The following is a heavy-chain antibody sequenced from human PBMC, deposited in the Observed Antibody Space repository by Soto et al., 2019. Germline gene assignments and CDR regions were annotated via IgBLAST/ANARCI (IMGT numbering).Heavy chain of an antibody. J-gene: IGHJ6*01. Sequence: EVQLVESGGGLVKPGVSLRLSCAASGFTFTNAWMNWVRQAPGKGLEWVGRIKSKTDGGTADYAAPVTGRYTISRDDSRPLLLLQMNSPKAEDTAVYYCPPGAVPGAAKGHYDYDMEVWGQGTTVTVSS. D-gene: IGHD1-26*01. CDR1: GFTFTNAW. CDR2: IKSKTDGGTA. V-gene: IGHV3-15*07. CDR3: PPGAVPGAAKGHYDYDMEV.